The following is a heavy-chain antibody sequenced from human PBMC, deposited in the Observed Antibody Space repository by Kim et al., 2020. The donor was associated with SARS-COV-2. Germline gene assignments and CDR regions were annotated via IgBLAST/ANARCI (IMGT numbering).Heavy chain of an antibody. CDR3: ARGPRFGY. J-gene: IGHJ4*02. CDR1: GGSFYNYY. CDR2: INHSGST. Sequence: SETLSLTCAVYGGSFYNYYWTWIRQPPGKGLEWIAEINHSGSTKFNPSLESRLTISVDTSKNQFSLRLTSVTAADTAIYYCARGPRFGYWGQGTLVTVSS. V-gene: IGHV4-34*01.